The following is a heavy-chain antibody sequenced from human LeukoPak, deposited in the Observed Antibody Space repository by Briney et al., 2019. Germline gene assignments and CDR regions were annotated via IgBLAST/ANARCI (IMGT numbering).Heavy chain of an antibody. CDR1: GGIFSSYA. V-gene: IGHV1-69*05. Sequence: GASVRVSCKASGGIFSSYAISWVRQAPGQGLEWMGGIIPTFGTANYEQKFQGRVTITTDESTSTAYMELSSLRSEDTAVYYCARVTPNSVARTYYYYMDVWGKGTTVTVSS. CDR2: IIPTFGTA. J-gene: IGHJ6*03. CDR3: ARVTPNSVARTYYYYMDV. D-gene: IGHD2-15*01.